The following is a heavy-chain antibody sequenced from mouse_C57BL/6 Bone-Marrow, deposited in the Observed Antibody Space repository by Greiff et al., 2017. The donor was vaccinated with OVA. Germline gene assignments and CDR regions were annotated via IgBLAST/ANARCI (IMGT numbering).Heavy chain of an antibody. CDR3: ARDYDGYTYYAMDY. D-gene: IGHD2-3*01. V-gene: IGHV5-4*01. Sequence: EVKLMESGGGLVKPGGSLKLSCAASGFTFSSYAMSWVRQTPEKRLEWVAAISDGGSYTYYPDNVKGRFTISRDNAKNNLYLQMSHLKSEDTAMYYCARDYDGYTYYAMDYWGQGTSVTVSS. CDR2: ISDGGSYT. J-gene: IGHJ4*01. CDR1: GFTFSSYA.